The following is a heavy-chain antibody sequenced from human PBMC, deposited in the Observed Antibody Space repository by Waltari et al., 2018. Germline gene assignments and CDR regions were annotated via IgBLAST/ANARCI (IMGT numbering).Heavy chain of an antibody. J-gene: IGHJ4*02. Sequence: EVQLVESGGNLIQPGGSLRLSCAASGFTVRTNFISWVRQAPGKGLEWDSSIYSGGNTYYAGSVKGRFTISRDNYKNMVYLEMNSLRAEDTAVYYCAKQSPSYTRGWYPLESWGPGTLVTVSP. CDR3: AKQSPSYTRGWYPLES. V-gene: IGHV3-53*01. CDR2: IYSGGNT. CDR1: GFTVRTNF. D-gene: IGHD6-19*01.